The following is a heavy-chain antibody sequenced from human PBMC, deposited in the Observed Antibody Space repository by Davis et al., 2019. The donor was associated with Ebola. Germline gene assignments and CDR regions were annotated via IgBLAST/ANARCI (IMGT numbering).Heavy chain of an antibody. V-gene: IGHV1-8*01. Sequence: ASVKVSCKASGYNFSNYDINWVRQASGQGLEWMGWMNPYSGHTGYIEKFKGRVTMTRDSSITTAYMELISLRLDDTAVYYCPRGYSPKGRAGDCVNDDWGQGTLVTVSS. J-gene: IGHJ4*02. D-gene: IGHD2-21*01. CDR3: PRGYSPKGRAGDCVNDD. CDR1: GYNFSNYD. CDR2: MNPYSGHT.